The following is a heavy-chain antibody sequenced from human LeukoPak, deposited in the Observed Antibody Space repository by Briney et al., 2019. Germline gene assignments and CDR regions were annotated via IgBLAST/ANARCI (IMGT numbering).Heavy chain of an antibody. V-gene: IGHV4-38-2*02. J-gene: IGHJ4*02. Sequence: PSETLSLTCTVSGYSISSGYYWGWIRQPPGKGLEWIGEINHSGSTNYNPSLKSRVTISVDTSKNQFSLKLSSVTAADTAVYYCARHHYGDYDYWGQGTLVTVSS. CDR3: ARHHYGDYDY. CDR2: INHSGST. CDR1: GYSISSGYY. D-gene: IGHD4-17*01.